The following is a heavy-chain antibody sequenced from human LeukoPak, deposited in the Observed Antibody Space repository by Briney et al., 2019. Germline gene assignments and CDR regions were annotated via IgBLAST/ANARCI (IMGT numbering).Heavy chain of an antibody. J-gene: IGHJ4*02. D-gene: IGHD1-26*01. Sequence: PSGTLSLTCGVSGGSISGTNWWSWVRQPPGQGLEWIGEISLRGLTNYNPSLRSRLTMSLDESKNQVSLNLTSVTAADTAMYYCSRESGPFSPFGFWGQGTLVSVHS. V-gene: IGHV4-4*02. CDR1: GGSISGTNW. CDR3: SRESGPFSPFGF. CDR2: ISLRGLT.